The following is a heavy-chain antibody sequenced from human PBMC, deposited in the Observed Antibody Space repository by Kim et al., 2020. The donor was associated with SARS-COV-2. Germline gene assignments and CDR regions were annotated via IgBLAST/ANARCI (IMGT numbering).Heavy chain of an antibody. CDR2: ISSSSSYI. CDR3: ARGAPIFGVLEDYYYYY. V-gene: IGHV3-21*01. Sequence: GGSLRLSCAASRFTFSTYSMNWVRQAPGKVLEWVSSISSSSSYIYYADSVKGRFTISRDNAKNSLYLQMNTLRAEDTAVYYCARGAPIFGVLEDYYYYY. J-gene: IGHJ6*03. D-gene: IGHD3-3*01. CDR1: RFTFSTYS.